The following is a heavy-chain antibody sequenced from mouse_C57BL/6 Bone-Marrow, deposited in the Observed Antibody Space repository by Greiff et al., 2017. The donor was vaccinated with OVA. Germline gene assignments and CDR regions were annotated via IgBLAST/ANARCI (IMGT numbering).Heavy chain of an antibody. D-gene: IGHD4-1*01. V-gene: IGHV15-2*01. CDR3: ARELGYWYFDV. J-gene: IGHJ1*03. CDR1: DSEVFPIAY. CDR2: ILPSIGRT. Sequence: VQLVESGSELRSPGSSVKLSCKDFDSEVFPIAYMSWVRQKPGHGFEWIGGILPSIGRTIYGEKFEDKATLDADTLSNTAYLELNSLTSEDSAIDYCARELGYWYFDVWGTGTTVTVSS.